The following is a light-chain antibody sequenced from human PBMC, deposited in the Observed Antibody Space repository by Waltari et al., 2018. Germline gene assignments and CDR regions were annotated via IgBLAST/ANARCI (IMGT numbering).Light chain of an antibody. CDR3: QQYDNYPGT. V-gene: IGKV1-5*03. Sequence: DIQMDQSPSTLSASVGDRVTITCRASQSINSWLAWYQQKPGKAAKLLIYMTSTLESGVPSRFSGSESGTEFTLIISSLQPDDVATYYCQQYDNYPGTFGQGTKVDVK. CDR1: QSINSW. J-gene: IGKJ1*01. CDR2: MTS.